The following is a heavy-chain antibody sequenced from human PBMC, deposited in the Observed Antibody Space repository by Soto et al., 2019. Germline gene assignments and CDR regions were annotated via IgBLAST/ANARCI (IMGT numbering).Heavy chain of an antibody. CDR2: INYDGYS. CDR3: ARHGFGPIHGLVDV. Sequence: QVQLQESGPGLVKPSETLSLTCTVSGGSITNYYCSWFRQPPGKGLEWIGYINYDGYSAYNLSLKRRGTLSMAASKTQFSLMLEAVTATDTAVYYCARHGFGPIHGLVDVWGPGTTVIVSS. J-gene: IGHJ6*02. CDR1: GGSITNYY. V-gene: IGHV4-59*08. D-gene: IGHD3-10*01.